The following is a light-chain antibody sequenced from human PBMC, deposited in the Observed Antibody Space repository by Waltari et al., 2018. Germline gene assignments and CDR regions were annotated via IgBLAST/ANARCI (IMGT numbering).Light chain of an antibody. CDR1: QRIGTS. Sequence: EIVLTQSPEFQSVTPKEKVTSTCRASQRIGTSLHWFQQKSGQSPKLLIKYASQSISGVPSRFSGSESGTDFTLTISGLEPEDAATYYCQQSYSFPWTFGQGTKVEVK. J-gene: IGKJ1*01. V-gene: IGKV6-21*02. CDR2: YAS. CDR3: QQSYSFPWT.